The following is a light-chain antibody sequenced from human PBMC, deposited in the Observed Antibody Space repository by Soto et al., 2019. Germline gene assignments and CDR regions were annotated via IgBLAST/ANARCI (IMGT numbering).Light chain of an antibody. CDR1: SSDIGHYDF. CDR3: GSYSATTTLVV. CDR2: DVT. Sequence: QSVLTQPASVSASPGQSITISCTGTSSDIGHYDFVSWYQQHPGTAPKLLIYDVTSRPSGVSHRFSGSKSGNTASLTISGLQPEDEADYFCGSYSATTTLVVFGGGTQLTVL. J-gene: IGLJ2*01. V-gene: IGLV2-14*03.